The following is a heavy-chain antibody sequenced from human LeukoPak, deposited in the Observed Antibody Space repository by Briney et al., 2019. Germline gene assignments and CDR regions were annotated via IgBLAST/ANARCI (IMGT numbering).Heavy chain of an antibody. CDR1: GYSFTSYW. CDR3: ARHGSIAALPRFDP. Sequence: GESLKISCKGSGYSFTSYWIGWVRQMPRKGLEWTGIIYPGDPDTRYSPSFQGQVTISADKSISTAYLQWSSLKASDTAMYYCARHGSIAALPRFDPWGQGTLVTVSS. J-gene: IGHJ5*02. V-gene: IGHV5-51*01. D-gene: IGHD6-6*01. CDR2: IYPGDPDT.